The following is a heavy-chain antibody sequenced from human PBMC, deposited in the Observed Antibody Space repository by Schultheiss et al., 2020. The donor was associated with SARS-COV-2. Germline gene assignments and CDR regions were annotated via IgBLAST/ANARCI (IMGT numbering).Heavy chain of an antibody. CDR1: GGTFSSYS. D-gene: IGHD4-11*01. J-gene: IGHJ4*02. CDR2: IIPVFDTA. Sequence: SVKVSCKASGGTFSSYSINWVRQAPGQGLEWMGGIIPVFDTANYAQKFQGRVTITADKSTSTAYMELSSLRSEDTAVYYCARMGLTTVNVSDYWGQGTLVTVSS. V-gene: IGHV1-69*06. CDR3: ARMGLTTVNVSDY.